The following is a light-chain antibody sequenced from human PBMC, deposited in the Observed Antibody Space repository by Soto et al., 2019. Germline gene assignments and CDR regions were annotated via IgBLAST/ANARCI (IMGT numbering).Light chain of an antibody. CDR3: QQYNNWPPLT. CDR2: GTY. Sequence: EIVMTQSPATLSVSPGERATLSCRASQSVSSNLAWYQQKPGQAPRLLIYGTYIRATGIPARFSGSGSGTEFTHTISSLQSEDFAVYYCQQYNNWPPLTFGGGTKVEIK. CDR1: QSVSSN. V-gene: IGKV3D-15*01. J-gene: IGKJ4*01.